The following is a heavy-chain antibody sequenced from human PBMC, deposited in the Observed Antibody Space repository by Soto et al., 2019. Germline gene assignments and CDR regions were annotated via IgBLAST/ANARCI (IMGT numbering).Heavy chain of an antibody. CDR1: GGSISSRSYY. J-gene: IGHJ6*02. V-gene: IGHV4-39*07. CDR2: INHSGST. D-gene: IGHD6-6*01. CDR3: ARGRIAARKYYYYGMDV. Sequence: SETLSLTCTVSGGSISSRSYYWGWIRQPPGKGLEWIGEINHSGSTNYNPSLKSRVTISVDTSKNQFSLKLSSVTAADTAVYYCARGRIAARKYYYYGMDVWGQGTTVTVSS.